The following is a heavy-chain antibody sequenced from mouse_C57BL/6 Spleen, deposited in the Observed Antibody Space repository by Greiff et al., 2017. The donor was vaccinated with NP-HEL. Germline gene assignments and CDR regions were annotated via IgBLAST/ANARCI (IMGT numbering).Heavy chain of an antibody. V-gene: IGHV5-17*01. Sequence: EVQLQESGGGLVKPGGSLKLSCAASGFTFSDYGMHWVRQAPEKGLEWVAYISSGSSTIYYADTVKGRVTISRDNAKNTLFLQMTSLRSEDTAMYYCARGGGSSSRWYFDVWGTGTTVTVSS. D-gene: IGHD1-1*01. J-gene: IGHJ1*03. CDR1: GFTFSDYG. CDR3: ARGGGSSSRWYFDV. CDR2: ISSGSSTI.